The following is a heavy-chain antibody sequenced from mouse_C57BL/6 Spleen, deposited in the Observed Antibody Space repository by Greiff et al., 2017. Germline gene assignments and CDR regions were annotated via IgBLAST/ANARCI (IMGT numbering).Heavy chain of an antibody. CDR3: ARGGDDYETWFAY. CDR2: INPYNGGT. CDR1: GYTFTDYY. D-gene: IGHD2-4*01. Sequence: EVKLQESGPVLVKPGASVKMSCKASGYTFTDYYMNWVKQSHGKSLEWIGVINPYNGGTSYNQKFKGKATLTVDKSSSTAYMELNSLTSEDSAVYYCARGGDDYETWFAYWGQGTLVTVSA. V-gene: IGHV1-19*01. J-gene: IGHJ3*01.